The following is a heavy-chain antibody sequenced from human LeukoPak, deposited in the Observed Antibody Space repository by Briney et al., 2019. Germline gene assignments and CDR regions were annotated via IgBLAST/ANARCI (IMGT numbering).Heavy chain of an antibody. CDR2: INPNSGGT. V-gene: IGHV1-2*02. D-gene: IGHD3-3*01. CDR1: GYTFTGYY. CDR3: ARENSQRYYDFWSGYTNWFDP. Sequence: ASVKVSCKASGYTFTGYYMRWVRQAPGQGLEWMGWINPNSGGTNYAQKFQGRVTMTRDTSISTAYMELSRLRSDDTAVYYCARENSQRYYDFWSGYTNWFDPWGQGTLVTVSS. J-gene: IGHJ5*02.